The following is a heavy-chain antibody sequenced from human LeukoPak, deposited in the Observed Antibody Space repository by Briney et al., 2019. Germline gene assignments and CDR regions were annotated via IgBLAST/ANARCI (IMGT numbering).Heavy chain of an antibody. CDR2: INSDGSSA. CDR3: ARADLVGGRSGGSYFDY. D-gene: IGHD1-26*01. CDR1: GFTFSSYW. V-gene: IGHV3-74*01. Sequence: GGSLRLSCAASGFTFSSYWMHWVRQAPGKGLVWVSRINSDGSSANYADSVKGRFTISRDNANNTLYLQVNSLRAEDTAVYYCARADLVGGRSGGSYFDYWGQGALVTVSS. J-gene: IGHJ4*02.